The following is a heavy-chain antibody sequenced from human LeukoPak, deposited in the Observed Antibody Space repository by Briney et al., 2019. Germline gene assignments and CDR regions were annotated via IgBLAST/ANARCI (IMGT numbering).Heavy chain of an antibody. D-gene: IGHD4-23*01. CDR1: GFTFNDYF. V-gene: IGHV3-30*02. Sequence: GGSLRLSCTSSGFTFNDYFMSWIRQAPGKGLEWVAFIRYDGSNKYYADSVKGRFTISRDNSKNTLYLQMNSLRAEDTAVYYCAKDQLTTVVTPGDYWGQGTLVTVSS. CDR2: IRYDGSNK. J-gene: IGHJ4*02. CDR3: AKDQLTTVVTPGDY.